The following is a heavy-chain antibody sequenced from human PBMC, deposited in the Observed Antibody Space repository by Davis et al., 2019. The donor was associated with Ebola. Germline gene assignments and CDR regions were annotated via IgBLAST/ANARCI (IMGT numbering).Heavy chain of an antibody. CDR1: GLTFSSYA. V-gene: IGHV3-30-3*01. CDR3: ARECYDSSGYYYGLPGDY. J-gene: IGHJ4*02. Sequence: PGGSLRLSCAASGLTFSSYAMHWVRQAPGKGLEWVAVISYDGSNKYYADSVKGRFTISRDNSKNTLYLQMNSLRAEDTAVYYCARECYDSSGYYYGLPGDYWGQGTLVTVSS. CDR2: ISYDGSNK. D-gene: IGHD3-22*01.